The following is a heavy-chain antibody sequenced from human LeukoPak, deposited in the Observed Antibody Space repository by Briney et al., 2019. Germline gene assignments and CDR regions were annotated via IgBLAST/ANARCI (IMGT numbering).Heavy chain of an antibody. CDR2: ISSSDSTK. D-gene: IGHD3-22*01. CDR1: GFTFSSYA. Sequence: GGSLRLSCAASGFTFSSYAMSWVRQAPGKGLEWVSYISSSDSTKNYADSVKGRFTISRDNAKSSLYLQMDSLRAEDTAVYYCARDTCYYDSRPYIFDYWGQGTLVTVSS. CDR3: ARDTCYYDSRPYIFDY. V-gene: IGHV3-48*04. J-gene: IGHJ4*02.